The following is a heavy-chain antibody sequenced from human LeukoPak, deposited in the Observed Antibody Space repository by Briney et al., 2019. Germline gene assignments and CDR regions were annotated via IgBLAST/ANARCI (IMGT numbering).Heavy chain of an antibody. CDR2: INHSGST. CDR1: GGSFSGYY. Sequence: SETLSLTCAVYGGSFSGYYWSWIRQPPGKGLEWIGEINHSGSTNYNPSLKSRVTISVDTSKNQFSLKLSSVTAADTAVYYCARGPHQHWHLGEFWGQGSLVTVSS. J-gene: IGHJ4*02. D-gene: IGHD2-2*01. CDR3: ARGPHQHWHLGEF. V-gene: IGHV4-34*01.